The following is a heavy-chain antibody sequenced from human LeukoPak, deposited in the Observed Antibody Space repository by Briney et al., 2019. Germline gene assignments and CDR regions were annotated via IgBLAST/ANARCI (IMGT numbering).Heavy chain of an antibody. Sequence: GGSLRLSCAASGFTFSSYWMNWVRQAPGKGLEWVASISPSSSYIYYADSVTGRFTISRDNAKNSLYLQMNSLRDEDTAVYYCARAPPRYGSGSFHFDFWGQGTLVTVSS. D-gene: IGHD3-10*01. V-gene: IGHV3-21*01. CDR1: GFTFSSYW. CDR2: ISPSSSYI. J-gene: IGHJ4*02. CDR3: ARAPPRYGSGSFHFDF.